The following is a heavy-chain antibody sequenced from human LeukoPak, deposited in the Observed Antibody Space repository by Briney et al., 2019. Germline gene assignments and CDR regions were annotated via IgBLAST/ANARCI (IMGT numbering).Heavy chain of an antibody. CDR3: AKNRGAGSHFYYHMNV. Sequence: GGSLRLSCAASGFTFTTYAMSWVRQAPGKGLEWVSLISGSGGGTYYADSVKGRFTISRDNSKNMVYLQVNSLRADDTAVCYCAKNRGAGSHFYYHMNVWGKGTTVTVSS. CDR2: ISGSGGGT. D-gene: IGHD1-26*01. V-gene: IGHV3-23*01. J-gene: IGHJ6*03. CDR1: GFTFTTYA.